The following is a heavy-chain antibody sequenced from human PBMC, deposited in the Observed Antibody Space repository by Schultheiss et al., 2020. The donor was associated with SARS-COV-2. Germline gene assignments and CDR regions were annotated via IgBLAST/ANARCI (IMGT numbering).Heavy chain of an antibody. CDR2: ISYDGSNK. CDR3: AKTAAAWTFYFDY. V-gene: IGHV3-30*07. Sequence: GGSLRLSCAASGFTFSSYAMHWVRQAPGKGLEWVAVISYDGSNKYYADSVKGRFTISRDNAKNSLYLQMNSLRAEDTALYYCAKTAAAWTFYFDYWGQGTLVTVSS. CDR1: GFTFSSYA. J-gene: IGHJ4*02. D-gene: IGHD6-13*01.